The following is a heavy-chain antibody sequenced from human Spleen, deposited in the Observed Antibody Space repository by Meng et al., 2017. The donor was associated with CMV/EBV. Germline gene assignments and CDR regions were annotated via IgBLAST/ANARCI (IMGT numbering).Heavy chain of an antibody. CDR2: IYHSGST. Sequence: AVSGGSSSTTNWWSWVRQTPGKGLEWIGEIYHSGSTNYNPSLKSRVTISVDKSKNQFSLKLSSVTAADTAVYFCARDLLTGGLRHFDDWGQGILVTVSS. CDR3: ARDLLTGGLRHFDD. V-gene: IGHV4-4*01. CDR1: GGSSSTTNW. J-gene: IGHJ4*02. D-gene: IGHD3-10*01.